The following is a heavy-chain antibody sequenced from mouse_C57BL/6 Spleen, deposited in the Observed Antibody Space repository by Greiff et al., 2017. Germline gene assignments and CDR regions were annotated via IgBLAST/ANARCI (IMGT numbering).Heavy chain of an antibody. D-gene: IGHD3-2*02. CDR1: GFTFSDFY. V-gene: IGHV7-1*01. CDR3: ARDDSSGSAWFAC. Sequence: EVQLVESGGGLVQSGRSLRLSCATSGFTFSDFYMEWVRQAPGKGLEWIAASRNKANDYTTEYSASVKGRFIVSRDTSQSILYLQMNALRAEDTAIYYCARDDSSGSAWFACWGQGTLVTVSA. CDR2: SRNKANDYTT. J-gene: IGHJ3*01.